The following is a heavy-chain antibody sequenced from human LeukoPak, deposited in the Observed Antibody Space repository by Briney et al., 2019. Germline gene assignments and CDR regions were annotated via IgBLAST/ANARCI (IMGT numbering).Heavy chain of an antibody. CDR2: IYYSGST. CDR3: ARGGLDYGSGSYPHYYYYYGMDV. D-gene: IGHD3-10*01. Sequence: SETLSLTCTVSGGSISSYYWSWIRQPPGKGLEWIGYIYYSGSTNYNPSLKSRVTISVDTSKNQFSLKLSSVTAADTAVYYCARGGLDYGSGSYPHYYYYYGMDVWGQGTTVTVSS. J-gene: IGHJ6*02. V-gene: IGHV4-59*01. CDR1: GGSISSYY.